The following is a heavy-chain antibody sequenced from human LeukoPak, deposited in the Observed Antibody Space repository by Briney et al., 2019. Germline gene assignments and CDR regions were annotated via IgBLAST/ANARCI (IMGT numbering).Heavy chain of an antibody. Sequence: GGTLRLSCAVSGFTFSSYDMSWVRQAPGKGLEWVSAISGSGGSTYYADYVKGRFTISRDNSKNTLYLQMNSLRDEDTAVYYCAKFEFGFWGQGTLVTVSS. CDR3: AKFEFGF. J-gene: IGHJ4*02. CDR2: ISGSGGST. V-gene: IGHV3-23*01. CDR1: GFTFSSYD. D-gene: IGHD3-16*01.